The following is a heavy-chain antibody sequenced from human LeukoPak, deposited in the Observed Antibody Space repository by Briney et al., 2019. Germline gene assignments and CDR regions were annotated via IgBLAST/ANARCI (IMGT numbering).Heavy chain of an antibody. J-gene: IGHJ4*02. Sequence: ASVKVSCKASGDTFSSYAISWVRQAPGQGLEWMGGIIPIFGTANYAQKFQGRVTITTDESTSTAYMELSSLRSEDTAVYYCASNYYDSSGYYPHFDYWGQGTLVTVSS. D-gene: IGHD3-22*01. CDR1: GDTFSSYA. V-gene: IGHV1-69*05. CDR2: IIPIFGTA. CDR3: ASNYYDSSGYYPHFDY.